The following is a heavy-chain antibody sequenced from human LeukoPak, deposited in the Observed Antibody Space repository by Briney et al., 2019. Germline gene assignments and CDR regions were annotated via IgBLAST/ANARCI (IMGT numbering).Heavy chain of an antibody. CDR1: GYSFTSYW. D-gene: IGHD5-18*01. V-gene: IGHV1-46*01. CDR2: INPSGGST. J-gene: IGHJ5*02. Sequence: GESLKISCKGSGYSFTSYWIGWVRQAPGQGLEWMGLINPSGGSTRYAQKFQGRVTMTRDMSTSTVYMELSSLRSEDTAVYYCARALPHRRLMDTTMEQHWFDPWGQGTLVTVSS. CDR3: ARALPHRRLMDTTMEQHWFDP.